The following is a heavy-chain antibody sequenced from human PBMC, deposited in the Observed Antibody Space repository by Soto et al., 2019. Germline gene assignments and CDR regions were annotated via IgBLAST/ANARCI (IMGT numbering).Heavy chain of an antibody. V-gene: IGHV3-9*01. CDR2: ISWNSGII. Sequence: GGSLRLSCAASGFTFSSYGMHWVRQAPGKGLEWVACISWNSGIIVYADSLKGRFTISRDNAKNSLYLQMNSLRAEDTALYYCAKEDHPPASYCSSTSCSDAFDIWGQGTMVTVSS. CDR3: AKEDHPPASYCSSTSCSDAFDI. J-gene: IGHJ3*02. D-gene: IGHD2-2*01. CDR1: GFTFSSYG.